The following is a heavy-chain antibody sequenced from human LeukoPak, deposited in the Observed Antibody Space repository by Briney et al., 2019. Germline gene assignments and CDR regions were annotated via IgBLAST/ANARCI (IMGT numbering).Heavy chain of an antibody. CDR2: IIASGSST. J-gene: IGHJ4*02. CDR3: AKDQAWLRFDY. V-gene: IGHV3-23*01. D-gene: IGHD5-12*01. Sequence: GGSLRLSCAASGFTFSSYAMTWVRQAPGKGLGWVSVIIASGSSTYYADSVKGRFTISRDNSKNTLYLQMNSLRAEDTAVYYCAKDQAWLRFDYWGQGTLVTVSS. CDR1: GFTFSSYA.